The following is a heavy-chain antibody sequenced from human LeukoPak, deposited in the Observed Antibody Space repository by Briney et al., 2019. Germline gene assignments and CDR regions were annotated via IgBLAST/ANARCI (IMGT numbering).Heavy chain of an antibody. D-gene: IGHD6-13*01. V-gene: IGHV4-39*01. CDR1: GGSISSSSYY. CDR2: IYYSGST. CDR3: ARGWANWFIAAGKYFDY. Sequence: SETLSLTCTVSGGSISSSSYYWGWIRQPPGKGLEWIGSIYYSGSTYYNPSLKSRVTISVDTSKNQFSLKLSSVTAADTAVYYCARGWANWFIAAGKYFDYWGQGTLVTVSS. J-gene: IGHJ4*02.